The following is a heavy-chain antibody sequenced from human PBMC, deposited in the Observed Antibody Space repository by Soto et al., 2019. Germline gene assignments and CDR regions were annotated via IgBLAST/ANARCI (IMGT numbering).Heavy chain of an antibody. CDR1: GASIRIYY. J-gene: IGHJ6*02. CDR3: ASSAGHPGDFFYYNGMDV. CDR2: VYTSDYT. Sequence: PSETRSHTSSVSGASIRIYYLHLLRTPPGKGLEWIGYVYTSDYTRYSSSLKSRVTISVDTSKSQFYLRLNSVTAADTAVYYCASSAGHPGDFFYYNGMDVWGQGNKVTFSS. V-gene: IGHV4-4*08. D-gene: IGHD3-10*01.